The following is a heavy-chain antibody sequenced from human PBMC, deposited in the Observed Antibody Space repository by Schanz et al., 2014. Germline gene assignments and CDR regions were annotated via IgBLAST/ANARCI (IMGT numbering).Heavy chain of an antibody. CDR3: AREEGWGIAAAGPKHYYYGMDV. Sequence: EADLVESGGGLIQRGESLRLSCSASGFSFSSYSMNWVRQAPGKGLEWVANIKQHGNEKYYVDSVKGRFTISRDNAKISLYLQMNSLRVEDTAVYYCAREEGWGIAAAGPKHYYYGMDVWGQGTTVTVSS. CDR2: IKQHGNEK. V-gene: IGHV3-7*01. J-gene: IGHJ6*02. D-gene: IGHD6-13*01. CDR1: GFSFSSYS.